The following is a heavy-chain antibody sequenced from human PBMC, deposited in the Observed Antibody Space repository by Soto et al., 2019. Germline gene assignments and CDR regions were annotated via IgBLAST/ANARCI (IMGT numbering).Heavy chain of an antibody. CDR2: IYHSGGT. J-gene: IGHJ5*02. CDR3: ARGGIAAAGRRNNWFDP. Sequence: TLSLTCAVSGGSISSGGYSWSWIRQPPGKGLEWIGYIYHSGGTYYNPSLKSRVTISVDRSKNQFSLKLSSVTAADTAVYYCARGGIAAAGRRNNWFDPWGQGTLVTVSS. V-gene: IGHV4-30-2*01. CDR1: GGSISSGGYS. D-gene: IGHD6-13*01.